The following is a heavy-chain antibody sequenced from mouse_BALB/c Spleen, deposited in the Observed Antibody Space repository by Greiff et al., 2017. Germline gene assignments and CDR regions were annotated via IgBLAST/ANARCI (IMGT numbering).Heavy chain of an antibody. J-gene: IGHJ2*01. Sequence: VQLQQSGAELVKPGASVKLSCTASGFNITDTYMHWVKQRPEQGLEWLGRIDPANGNTKYDPKFQGKATITADTSSNTAYLQLSNLTSEDTAVYYYANYYGYYFDYWGQGTTLTVSS. CDR2: IDPANGNT. V-gene: IGHV14-3*02. CDR1: GFNITDTY. D-gene: IGHD1-2*01. CDR3: ANYYGYYFDY.